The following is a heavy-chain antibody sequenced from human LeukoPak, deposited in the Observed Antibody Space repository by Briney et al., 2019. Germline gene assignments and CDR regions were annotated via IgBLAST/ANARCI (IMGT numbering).Heavy chain of an antibody. CDR1: GYTFRQYS. J-gene: IGHJ3*01. V-gene: IGHV1-18*01. Sequence: ASVKLSCKASGYTFRQYSISWVRQAPGKGFEWMGWVSPSHTTRVYAREFQGRVTMTADTNTNTVSMELRSLRFDDTAVYFCARDYILPLETDNGDGFAIWGQGTVVTVSS. D-gene: IGHD5-24*01. CDR2: VSPSHTTR. CDR3: ARDYILPLETDNGDGFAI.